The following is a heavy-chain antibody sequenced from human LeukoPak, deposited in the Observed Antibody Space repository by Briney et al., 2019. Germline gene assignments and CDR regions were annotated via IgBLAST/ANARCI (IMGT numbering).Heavy chain of an antibody. CDR2: IYYSGST. D-gene: IGHD3-10*01. V-gene: IGHV4-59*01. CDR1: GGHIRGYY. CDR3: ARSGSGTYYHWFDP. Sequence: PSETLSLTYTVSGGHIRGYYWSWIRQPPGKGLKCIGHIYYSGSTDYSPSLQSRVTMSVDASRNQFSLTLTSVTAADTAVYYCARSGSGTYYHWFDPWGQGTLVTVSS. J-gene: IGHJ5*02.